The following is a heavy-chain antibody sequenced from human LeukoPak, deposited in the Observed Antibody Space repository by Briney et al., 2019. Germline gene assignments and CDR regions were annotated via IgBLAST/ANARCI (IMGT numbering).Heavy chain of an antibody. CDR1: GFTFSSYS. V-gene: IGHV3-21*01. Sequence: PGGSLRLSCAASGFTFSSYSMNWVRQAPGKGLEWVSSISSSSSYIYYADSVKGRFTISRDNAKNSLYLQVNSLRAEDTAVYYCARDLMGSGPADYWGQGTLVTVSS. J-gene: IGHJ4*02. CDR3: ARDLMGSGPADY. D-gene: IGHD6-19*01. CDR2: ISSSSSYI.